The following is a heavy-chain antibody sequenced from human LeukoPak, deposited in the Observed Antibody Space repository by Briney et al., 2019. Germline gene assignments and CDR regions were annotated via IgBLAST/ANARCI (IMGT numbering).Heavy chain of an antibody. Sequence: SETLSLTCTVFGGSISNYYWSWIRQPPGKGLEWIGYIYYSGSTNYNPSLKSRVTISIDTSKNQISLKLSSVTAADTAVYYCARGRISSSYWGQGTLVTVSS. CDR3: ARGRISSSY. D-gene: IGHD6-13*01. V-gene: IGHV4-59*01. CDR1: GGSISNYY. CDR2: IYYSGST. J-gene: IGHJ4*02.